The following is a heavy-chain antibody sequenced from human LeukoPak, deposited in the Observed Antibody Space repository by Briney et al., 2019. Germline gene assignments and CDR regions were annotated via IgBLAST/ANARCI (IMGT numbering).Heavy chain of an antibody. CDR3: AKARDYVWGSSDY. CDR2: INSDGSST. J-gene: IGHJ4*02. CDR1: GFTFSSYW. Sequence: PGGSLRLSCAASGFTFSSYWMHWVRQAPGKGLVWVSRINSDGSSTNYADSVKGRFTISRDNAKNTLYLQMNSLRAEDTAVYYCAKARDYVWGSSDYWGQGTLVTVSS. D-gene: IGHD3-16*01. V-gene: IGHV3-74*01.